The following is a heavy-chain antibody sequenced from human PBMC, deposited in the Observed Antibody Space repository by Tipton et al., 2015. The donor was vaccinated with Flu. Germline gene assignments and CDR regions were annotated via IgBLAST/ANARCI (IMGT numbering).Heavy chain of an antibody. Sequence: TLSLTCTVSGGSISSSSYYWGWIRQTPGKGLEWIGSIYYSGSTYYNPSLKSRVTISVDTSKNQFSLKLSSVTAADTAVYYCAREVGAHGCFDIWGQGTMVTVSS. D-gene: IGHD1-26*01. V-gene: IGHV4-39*07. J-gene: IGHJ3*02. CDR2: IYYSGST. CDR1: GGSISSSSYY. CDR3: AREVGAHGCFDI.